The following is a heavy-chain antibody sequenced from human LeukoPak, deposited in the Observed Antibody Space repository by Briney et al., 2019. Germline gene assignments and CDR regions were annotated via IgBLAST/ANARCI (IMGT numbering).Heavy chain of an antibody. D-gene: IGHD3-10*01. Sequence: PGGSLRLSCAASRFTFSSYWMSWVRQAPGKGLEWVANIKQDGSEKYYVDSVRGRFTISRDNAKTSLYLQKNSLRAEDTAVYYCASGMSTSHYWGQGTLVTVSS. J-gene: IGHJ4*02. CDR3: ASGMSTSHY. CDR2: IKQDGSEK. CDR1: RFTFSSYW. V-gene: IGHV3-7*01.